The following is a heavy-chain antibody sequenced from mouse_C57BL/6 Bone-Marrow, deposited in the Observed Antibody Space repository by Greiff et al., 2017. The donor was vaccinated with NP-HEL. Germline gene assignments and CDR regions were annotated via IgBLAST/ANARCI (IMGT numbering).Heavy chain of an antibody. CDR3: ARGKTTVPHFDY. Sequence: EVKLVESGPGLVKPSQSLSLTCSVTGYSITSGYYWNWIRQFPGNKLEWMGYISYDGSNNYNPSLKNRISITRDTSKNQFFLKLNSVTTEDTATYYCARGKTTVPHFDYWGQGTTLTVSS. D-gene: IGHD1-1*01. CDR1: GYSITSGYY. V-gene: IGHV3-6*01. CDR2: ISYDGSN. J-gene: IGHJ2*01.